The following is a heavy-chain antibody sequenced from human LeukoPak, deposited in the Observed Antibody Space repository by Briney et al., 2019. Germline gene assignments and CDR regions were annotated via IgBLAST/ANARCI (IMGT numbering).Heavy chain of an antibody. J-gene: IGHJ4*02. CDR2: IYYSGNT. CDR1: GGSISSGDYY. D-gene: IGHD3-9*01. CDR3: ARVRLVGYDILTGYYSFDY. Sequence: PSQTLSLTCTVSGGSISSGDYYWSWIRQPPGKGLEWIGYIYYSGNTNYNPSLKSRVTISVDTSKNQFSLKLSSVTAADTAVYYCARVRLVGYDILTGYYSFDYWGQGTLVTVSS. V-gene: IGHV4-61*08.